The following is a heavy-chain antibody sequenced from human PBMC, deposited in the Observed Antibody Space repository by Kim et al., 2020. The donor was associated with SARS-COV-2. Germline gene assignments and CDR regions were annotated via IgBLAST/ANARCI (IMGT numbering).Heavy chain of an antibody. CDR3: AIGSPGVDY. D-gene: IGHD3-10*01. Sequence: YEEPVKGRVTSSRRNAQNTLYLQMNSLRDEDTAVYYCAIGSPGVDYWGQGTLVTVSS. V-gene: IGHV3-48*02. J-gene: IGHJ4*02.